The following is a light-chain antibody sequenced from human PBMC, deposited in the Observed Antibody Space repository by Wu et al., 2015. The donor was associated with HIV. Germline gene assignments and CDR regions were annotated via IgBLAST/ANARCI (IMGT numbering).Light chain of an antibody. Sequence: DIQMTQSPSTLSASVGDRVTLTCRASQSISSWLAWYQQKPGKAPKLLVYKASTLESGVPSRFSGSGSGTEFTLTISSLQPDDLATYYCQQGYTTPYTFGLGTKLEI. CDR3: QQGYTTPYT. CDR1: QSISSW. V-gene: IGKV1-5*03. CDR2: KAS. J-gene: IGKJ2*01.